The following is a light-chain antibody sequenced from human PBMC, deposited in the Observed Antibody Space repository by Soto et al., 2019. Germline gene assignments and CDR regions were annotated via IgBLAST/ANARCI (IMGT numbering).Light chain of an antibody. J-gene: IGLJ1*01. CDR3: TSYTRDTALV. CDR2: EVS. Sequence: SVLTQPASVSGSPGQSITISCTGTSSDVGTYNYVSWYQHHPGKAPKLIIYEVSNRPSGASNRFSGSKSGSTASLTISGLQAEDEADYHCTSYTRDTALVFGTGTKVTV. V-gene: IGLV2-14*01. CDR1: SSDVGTYNY.